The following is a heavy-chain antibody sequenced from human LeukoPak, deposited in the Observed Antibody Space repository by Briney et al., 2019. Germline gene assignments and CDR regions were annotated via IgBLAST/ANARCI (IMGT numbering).Heavy chain of an antibody. Sequence: ASVKVSCKASGYTFTSYGISWVRQAPGQGLEWMGWISAYNGNTNYAQKLQGRVTMTTDTSTSTAYMELRSLRSDDTAVYYCARDLPGYDILTGYYIGGDYWGQGTLVTVSS. CDR3: ARDLPGYDILTGYYIGGDY. D-gene: IGHD3-9*01. CDR2: ISAYNGNT. J-gene: IGHJ4*02. V-gene: IGHV1-18*01. CDR1: GYTFTSYG.